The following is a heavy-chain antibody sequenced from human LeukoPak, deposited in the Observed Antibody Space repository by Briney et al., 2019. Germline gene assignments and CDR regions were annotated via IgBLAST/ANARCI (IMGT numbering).Heavy chain of an antibody. J-gene: IGHJ4*02. D-gene: IGHD1-26*01. V-gene: IGHV1-69*05. CDR2: IIPIFGTA. Sequence: ASVKVSCKASGGTFSSYAISWVRQAPGQGLEWMGGIIPIFGTANYAQKFQGRVTITTDESTSTAYMELSSLRSEDTAVYYCARGATTFAPIFGYWGQGTLVTVSA. CDR1: GGTFSSYA. CDR3: ARGATTFAPIFGY.